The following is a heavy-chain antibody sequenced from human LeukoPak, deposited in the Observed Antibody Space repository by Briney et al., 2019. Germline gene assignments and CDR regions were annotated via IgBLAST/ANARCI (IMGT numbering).Heavy chain of an antibody. CDR1: GFTFNSYA. D-gene: IGHD2-21*02. CDR3: VKPGLEYCGGDLYYDY. Sequence: GGSLRLSCSASGFTFNSYAMHWVRQAPGKGLEYGSAISGDGSSTYSAVSVKGSFTISRDNSKNTLYLQMSSLRAEDTAVYYCVKPGLEYCGGDLYYDYWGQGTLDTLPS. CDR2: ISGDGSST. J-gene: IGHJ4*02. V-gene: IGHV3-64D*06.